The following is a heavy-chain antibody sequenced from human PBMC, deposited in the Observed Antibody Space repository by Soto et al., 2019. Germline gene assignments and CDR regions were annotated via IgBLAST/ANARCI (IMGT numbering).Heavy chain of an antibody. V-gene: IGHV1-69*01. Sequence: QVQLVQSGAEVKKPGSSVKVSCKASGGTFSSYAISWVRQAPGQGLEWMGGIIPIFGTANYAQKFQARVTIYAEESSKTHDGELSSLISEDSVVYYCARFAYHCTYGVCHMGDFWRQGTLVTVSS. CDR3: ARFAYHCTYGVCHMGDF. J-gene: IGHJ4*02. D-gene: IGHD2-8*01. CDR2: IIPIFGTA. CDR1: GGTFSSYA.